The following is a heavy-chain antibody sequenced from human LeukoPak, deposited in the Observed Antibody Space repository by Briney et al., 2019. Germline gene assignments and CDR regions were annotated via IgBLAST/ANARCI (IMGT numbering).Heavy chain of an antibody. J-gene: IGHJ3*02. CDR3: ARGYCSGGSCYSFGAFDI. Sequence: PSETLSLTCTVSGGSISSYYWSWIRQPAGKGLEWIGRIYTSGSTNYNPSLKSRVTISVDTSKNQFSLKLSSVTAADTAVYYCARGYCSGGSCYSFGAFDIWGQGTMVTVSS. D-gene: IGHD2-15*01. V-gene: IGHV4-4*07. CDR2: IYTSGST. CDR1: GGSISSYY.